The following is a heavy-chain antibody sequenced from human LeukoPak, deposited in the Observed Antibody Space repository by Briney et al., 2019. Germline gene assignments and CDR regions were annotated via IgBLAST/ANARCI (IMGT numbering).Heavy chain of an antibody. J-gene: IGHJ4*02. D-gene: IGHD5-18*01. CDR2: INPSGGST. CDR3: ARAHVDTAMVTGRFDY. V-gene: IGHV1-46*01. Sequence: ASVKVSCKASGGTFSSYAISWVRQAPGRGLEWMGIINPSGGSTSYAQKFQGRVTMTRDTSTSTVYMELSSLRSEDTAVYYCARAHVDTAMVTGRFDYWGQGTLVTVSS. CDR1: GGTFSSYA.